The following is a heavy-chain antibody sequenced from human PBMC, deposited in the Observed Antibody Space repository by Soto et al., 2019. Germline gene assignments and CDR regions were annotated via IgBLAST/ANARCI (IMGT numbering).Heavy chain of an antibody. D-gene: IGHD2-21*01. CDR2: IWYDGSNK. J-gene: IGHJ3*02. Sequence: GGSLRLSCAASGFTFSSYGMHWVRQAPGKGLEWVAVIWYDGSNKYYADSVKGRFTISRDNSKNTLYLQMNSLRAEDTAVYYCARDLELGGRNSNAFDIWGQGTMVTVSS. CDR3: ARDLELGGRNSNAFDI. V-gene: IGHV3-33*01. CDR1: GFTFSSYG.